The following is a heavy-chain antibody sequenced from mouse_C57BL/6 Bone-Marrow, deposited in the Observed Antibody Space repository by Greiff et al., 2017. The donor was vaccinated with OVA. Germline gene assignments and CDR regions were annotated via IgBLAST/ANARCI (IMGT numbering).Heavy chain of an antibody. CDR2: IDPENGDT. CDR3: TTWGFITTVVDY. CDR1: GFNIQDDY. V-gene: IGHV14-4*01. D-gene: IGHD1-1*01. Sequence: VQLQQSGAELVRPGASVKLSCTASGFNIQDDYMHWVKQRPEQGLEWIGWIDPENGDTEYASKFQGKATITADTSSNTAYLQLSSLTSEDTAGYYCTTWGFITTVVDYWGQGTTLTVSS. J-gene: IGHJ2*01.